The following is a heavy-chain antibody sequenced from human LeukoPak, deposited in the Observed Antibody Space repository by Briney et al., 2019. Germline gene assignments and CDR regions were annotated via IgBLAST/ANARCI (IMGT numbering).Heavy chain of an antibody. J-gene: IGHJ4*02. V-gene: IGHV3-48*01. CDR2: ISSRSSTI. CDR3: AKLSGSQQIIDY. Sequence: QSGGSLRLSCAASGFTFSSFSMNWVRQAPGKGLEWVSYISSRSSTIYYADSVKGRFTISRDNAQNSLFLQMNSLRAEDTAVYYCAKLSGSQQIIDYWGQGTLVTVSS. CDR1: GFTFSSFS. D-gene: IGHD3-22*01.